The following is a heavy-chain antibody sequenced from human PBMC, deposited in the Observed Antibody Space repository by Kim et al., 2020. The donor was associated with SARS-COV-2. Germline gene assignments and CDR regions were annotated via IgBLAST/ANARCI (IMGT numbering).Heavy chain of an antibody. CDR2: ISGSGGST. CDR1: GFTFSSYA. CDR3: AKARITMVRGVNQNAGY. D-gene: IGHD3-10*01. V-gene: IGHV3-23*01. Sequence: GGSLRLSCAASGFTFSSYAMSWVRQAPGKGLEWVSAISGSGGSTYYADSVKGRFTISRDNSKITLYLQMNSLRAEDTAVYYCAKARITMVRGVNQNAGYWGQGTLVTVSS. J-gene: IGHJ4*02.